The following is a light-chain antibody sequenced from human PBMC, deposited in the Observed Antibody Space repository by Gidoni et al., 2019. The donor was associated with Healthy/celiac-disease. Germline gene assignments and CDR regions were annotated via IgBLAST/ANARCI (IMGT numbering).Light chain of an antibody. CDR2: AAS. J-gene: IGKJ1*01. V-gene: IGKV1-39*01. CDR1: QSISSY. CDR3: QQSYSTPWT. Sequence: DIHLTQSPSSLSASVGDRVTITCRASQSISSYLNWYQQKPGNAQKLLIYAASSLQSGVPSRFSGSGSGIDFTLTISSLQPEDFATYYCQQSYSTPWTFGQGTKVEIK.